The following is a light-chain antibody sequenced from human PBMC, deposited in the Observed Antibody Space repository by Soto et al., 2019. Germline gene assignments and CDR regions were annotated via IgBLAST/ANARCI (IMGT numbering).Light chain of an antibody. CDR3: QTWGTGIHV. Sequence: QSVLTQSPSASASLGASVKLTCTLSSGHSSYAIAWHQQQPEKGPRYLMKLNSDGSHSKGDGIPDRFSVSSSGAERYLTISRLQSEDEADYYCQTWGTGIHVFGTGTKLTVL. V-gene: IGLV4-69*01. CDR1: SGHSSYA. CDR2: LNSDGSH. J-gene: IGLJ1*01.